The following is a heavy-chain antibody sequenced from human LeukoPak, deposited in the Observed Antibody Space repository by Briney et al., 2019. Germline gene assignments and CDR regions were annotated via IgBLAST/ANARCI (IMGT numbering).Heavy chain of an antibody. J-gene: IGHJ6*03. V-gene: IGHV1-2*02. Sequence: ASVKVSCKASGYTFTGYYMHWVRQAPGQGLEWMGWINPNSGGTNYAQKFQGRVTMTRDTSISTAYMELSRLRSDDTAVYYCARVRAASEGWYYYYMDVWGKGTTVIISS. CDR1: GYTFTGYY. D-gene: IGHD6-13*01. CDR2: INPNSGGT. CDR3: ARVRAASEGWYYYYMDV.